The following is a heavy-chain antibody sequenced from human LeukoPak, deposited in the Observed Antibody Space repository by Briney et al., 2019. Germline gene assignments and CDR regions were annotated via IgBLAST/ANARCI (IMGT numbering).Heavy chain of an antibody. D-gene: IGHD3-16*01. CDR1: GFTFSTYS. V-gene: IGHV3-21*01. Sequence: PGGSLRLSCAASGFTFSTYSMNWVRQAPGKGLEWVSSITSPVGRMYYADSLKGRIAISRDNAKNTLYLQLNTLRAEDTAVYYCARETWGGLDYWGQGTLVSVSS. CDR3: ARETWGGLDY. CDR2: ITSPVGRM. J-gene: IGHJ4*02.